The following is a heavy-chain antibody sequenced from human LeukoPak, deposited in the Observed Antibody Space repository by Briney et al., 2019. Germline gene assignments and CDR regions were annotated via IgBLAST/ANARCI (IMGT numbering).Heavy chain of an antibody. Sequence: ASVKVSCKVSGSTLSESSIHWLRQAPGKGLEWMGGYDPEEGGIIYAQKFLDRVTMTEDTSTDTAYMELSSLRSEDTAVYYCATTSAVAGTFDYWGQGTLVTVSS. CDR1: GSTLSESS. J-gene: IGHJ4*02. V-gene: IGHV1-24*01. CDR3: ATTSAVAGTFDY. D-gene: IGHD6-19*01. CDR2: YDPEEGGI.